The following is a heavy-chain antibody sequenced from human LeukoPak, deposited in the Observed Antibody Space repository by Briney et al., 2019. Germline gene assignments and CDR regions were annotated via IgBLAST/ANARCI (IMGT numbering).Heavy chain of an antibody. CDR1: GGSISSGSYY. Sequence: SETLSLTCTVSGGSISSGSYYWSWIRQPAGKGLEWIGRIYTSGSTNYNPSLKSRVTISVDTSKNQFSLKLSSVTAADTAVYYCAREVSMYYYYMDVWGKGTTVTISS. J-gene: IGHJ6*03. D-gene: IGHD3-10*01. CDR3: AREVSMYYYYMDV. V-gene: IGHV4-61*02. CDR2: IYTSGST.